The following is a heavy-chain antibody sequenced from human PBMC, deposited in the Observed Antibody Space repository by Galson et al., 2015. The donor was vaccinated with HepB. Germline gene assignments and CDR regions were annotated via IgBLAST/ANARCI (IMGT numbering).Heavy chain of an antibody. V-gene: IGHV3-30*04. Sequence: SLRLSCAASGFIFSSHSFHWVRQTPGRGLEWLAIISNDGTDKDYTDSVKGRFTISRDNSKNAPYLQMNSLGTEDSAVYYCARGTYSAGGYSFLIDSWGRGTLVTVSS. CDR3: ARGTYSAGGYSFLIDS. D-gene: IGHD3-22*01. CDR1: GFIFSSHS. CDR2: ISNDGTDK. J-gene: IGHJ4*02.